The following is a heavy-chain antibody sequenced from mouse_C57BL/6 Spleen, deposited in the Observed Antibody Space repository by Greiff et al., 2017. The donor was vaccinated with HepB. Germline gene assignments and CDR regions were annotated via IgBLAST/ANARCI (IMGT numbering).Heavy chain of an antibody. CDR2: INPSGGYI. V-gene: IGHV1-7*01. D-gene: IGHD2-4*01. J-gene: IGHJ3*01. CDR3: AREEGYDNDAWFAY. Sequence: VQLQQSGAELAKPGASVKLSCKASGYTFTSYWMPWVKHRPGQGLEWIGYINPSGGYIKFNQKFKDKATLTANKTSSTDYMHLSSLTYEDSTVYYWAREEGYDNDAWFAYWGQGTLVTVSA. CDR1: GYTFTSYW.